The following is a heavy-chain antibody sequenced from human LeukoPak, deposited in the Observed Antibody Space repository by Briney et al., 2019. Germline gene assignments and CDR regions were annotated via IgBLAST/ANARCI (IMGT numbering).Heavy chain of an antibody. Sequence: PSETLSLTCTVSGGSITSSSYYWGWIRQPPGKGLEWIGSVYYSGSTYYNPSLQSRVTISVDTSKNQFSLKLSSVTAADTAVYYCARSYSSGWSTYYYSYMDVWGKGTTVTVSS. CDR3: ARSYSSGWSTYYYSYMDV. V-gene: IGHV4-39*07. CDR1: GGSITSSSYY. J-gene: IGHJ6*03. CDR2: VYYSGST. D-gene: IGHD6-19*01.